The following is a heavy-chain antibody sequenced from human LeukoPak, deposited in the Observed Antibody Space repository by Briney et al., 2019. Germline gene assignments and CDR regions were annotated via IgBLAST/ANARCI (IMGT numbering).Heavy chain of an antibody. D-gene: IGHD3-16*01. CDR3: ARHLRGDFFFDY. CDR1: GYSISSGYY. Sequence: SETLSLTCTVSGYSISSGYYWGWIRQPPGKGLEWIGSIYHSGSTNYNPSLKSRVTISVDTSKNQFSLKLSSVTAADTAVYYCARHLRGDFFFDYWGQGTLVTVSS. J-gene: IGHJ4*02. V-gene: IGHV4-38-2*02. CDR2: IYHSGST.